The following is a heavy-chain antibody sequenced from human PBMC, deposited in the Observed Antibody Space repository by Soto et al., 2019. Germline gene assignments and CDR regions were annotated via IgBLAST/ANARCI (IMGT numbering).Heavy chain of an antibody. Sequence: SETLSLTCTVSGGSISSYYWSWIRQPPGKGLEWIGYIYYSGSTNYNPSLKSRVTISVDTSKNQFSLKLSSVTAADTAVYYCARDRKGSGYDYWGQGTLVTVSS. CDR2: IYYSGST. CDR1: GGSISSYY. V-gene: IGHV4-59*01. J-gene: IGHJ4*02. D-gene: IGHD5-12*01. CDR3: ARDRKGSGYDY.